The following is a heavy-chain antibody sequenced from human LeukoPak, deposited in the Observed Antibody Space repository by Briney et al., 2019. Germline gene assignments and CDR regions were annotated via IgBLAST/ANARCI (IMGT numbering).Heavy chain of an antibody. CDR3: ARAPGIAAPIDS. CDR2: IIYSGST. J-gene: IGHJ5*01. Sequence: KPSETLSLTCTVSGGSIRGYYWSWIRQPPGKGLEWIGYIIYSGSTNYNPSLKSRVSIPADTSKKQFSLDLSSVTAADTALYYCARAPGIAAPIDSWGLGTLVTVSS. CDR1: GGSIRGYY. V-gene: IGHV4-59*01. D-gene: IGHD6-13*01.